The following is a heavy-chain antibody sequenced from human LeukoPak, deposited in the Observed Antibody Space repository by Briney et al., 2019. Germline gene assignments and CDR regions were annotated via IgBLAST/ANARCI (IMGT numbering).Heavy chain of an antibody. CDR3: AREGDRSFDY. J-gene: IGHJ4*02. D-gene: IGHD3-16*01. CDR1: GGSISSSNW. V-gene: IGHV4-4*02. Sequence: SETLSLTCAVSGGSISSSNWWSWVRQPPGKGLEWIGEINHSGSTNYNPSLKSRVTISVDTSKNQFSLKLSSVTAADTAVYYCAREGDRSFDYWGQGTLVTVSS. CDR2: INHSGST.